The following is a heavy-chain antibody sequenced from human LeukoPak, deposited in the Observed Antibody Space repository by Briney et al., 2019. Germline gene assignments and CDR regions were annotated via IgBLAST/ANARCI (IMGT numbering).Heavy chain of an antibody. V-gene: IGHV4-39*01. CDR1: GVSITSSADY. CDR2: IPYSGNT. Sequence: SETLSLTCTVSGVSITSSADYWGWIRQPPGKGLEWIGSIPYSGNTYYNPSLRSRLTMSIDTSKHQFSLRLSSVTAADTATYYCARHYYDSSGYRRDYYFDSWGQGTLVTVSS. J-gene: IGHJ4*02. D-gene: IGHD3-22*01. CDR3: ARHYYDSSGYRRDYYFDS.